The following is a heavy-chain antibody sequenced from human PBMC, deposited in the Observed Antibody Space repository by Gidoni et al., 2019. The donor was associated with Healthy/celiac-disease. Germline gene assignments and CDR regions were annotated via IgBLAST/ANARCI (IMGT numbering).Heavy chain of an antibody. Sequence: QVQRGEPGGGVVQPGGSGRLAGAASGRTFSSEGMDWVRQAPGKGLEWVAVIWYDGSNKYYADSVKGRFTISRDNSKNTLYLQMNSLRAEDTAVYYCARDRYSSSSGDYSSYGMDVWGQGTTVTVSS. D-gene: IGHD6-6*01. J-gene: IGHJ6*02. CDR3: ARDRYSSSSGDYSSYGMDV. CDR1: GRTFSSEG. CDR2: IWYDGSNK. V-gene: IGHV3-33*01.